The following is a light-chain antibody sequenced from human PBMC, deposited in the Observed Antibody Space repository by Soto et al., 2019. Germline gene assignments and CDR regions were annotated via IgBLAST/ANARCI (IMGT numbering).Light chain of an antibody. CDR2: GAS. V-gene: IGKV3-20*01. J-gene: IGKJ1*01. CDR1: QSVSSSY. CDR3: QHYGSSPRA. Sequence: EIVLTQSPGTLSLSPGERATLSCRASQSVSSSYLAWYQQKPGQAPRLLIYGASSRAPGIPDRFSGTGSGTDFTLTISRLEPEDFAVYYCQHYGSSPRAFGQGTKVDIK.